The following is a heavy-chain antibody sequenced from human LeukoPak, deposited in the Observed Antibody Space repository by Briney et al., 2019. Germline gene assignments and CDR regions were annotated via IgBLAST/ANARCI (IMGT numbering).Heavy chain of an antibody. CDR3: ARPAAAFSGSYVNDAFDI. J-gene: IGHJ3*02. CDR1: GGTFSSYA. CDR2: IIPIFGTA. D-gene: IGHD1-26*01. V-gene: IGHV1-69*13. Sequence: GASVKVSCKASGGTFSSYAISWVRQAPGQGLEWMGGIIPIFGTANYAQKFQGRVTITADESTSTAYMELSSLRSEDTAVYYCARPAAAFSGSYVNDAFDIWGQGTMVTVSS.